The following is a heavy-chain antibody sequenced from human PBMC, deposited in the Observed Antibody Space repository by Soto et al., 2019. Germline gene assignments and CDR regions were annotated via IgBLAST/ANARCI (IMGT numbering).Heavy chain of an antibody. CDR1: GGTFSSYA. V-gene: IGHV1-69*13. J-gene: IGHJ6*02. Sequence: SVKVSCKASGGTFSSYAISWVRQAPGQGLEWMGGIIPIFGTANYAQKFQGRVTITADESTSTAYMELSSLRSEDTAVYYCARDLSSVAGSISPPQPMDVWGQGTTVTVSS. CDR3: ARDLSSVAGSISPPQPMDV. D-gene: IGHD6-19*01. CDR2: IIPIFGTA.